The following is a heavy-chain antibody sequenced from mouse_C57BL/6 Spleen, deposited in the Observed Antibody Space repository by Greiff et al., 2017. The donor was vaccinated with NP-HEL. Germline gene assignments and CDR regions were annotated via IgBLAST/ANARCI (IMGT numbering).Heavy chain of an antibody. CDR3: TRGTYDYDEPYYAMDY. Sequence: VQLQQSGAELVRPGASVTLSCKASGYTFTDYEMHWVKQTPVHGLEWIGAIDPETGGTAYNQKFKGKAILTADKSSSTAYMELRSLTSEDSAVYYCTRGTYDYDEPYYAMDYWGQGTSVTVSS. CDR2: IDPETGGT. D-gene: IGHD2-4*01. V-gene: IGHV1-15*01. CDR1: GYTFTDYE. J-gene: IGHJ4*01.